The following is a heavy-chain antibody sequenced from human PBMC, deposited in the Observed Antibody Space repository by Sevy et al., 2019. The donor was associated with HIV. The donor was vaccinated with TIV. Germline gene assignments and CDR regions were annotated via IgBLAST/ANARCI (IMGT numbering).Heavy chain of an antibody. J-gene: IGHJ6*02. Sequence: GGSLRLSCIGSGFSFGYYAIHWVRQSPGKGRDGVQPIPHEGINEYYADSGKGRFTISRDNSKNTVYLEMNSLRNEDTAIYFCANAYSGSYSHSYLYALDVWGQGTTVTVSS. D-gene: IGHD1-26*01. CDR2: IPHEGINE. V-gene: IGHV3-30*02. CDR1: GFSFGYYA. CDR3: ANAYSGSYSHSYLYALDV.